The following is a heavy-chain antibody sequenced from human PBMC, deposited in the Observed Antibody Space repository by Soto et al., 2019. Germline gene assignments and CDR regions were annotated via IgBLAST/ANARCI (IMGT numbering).Heavy chain of an antibody. J-gene: IGHJ3*02. V-gene: IGHV4-31*03. CDR3: ARGLVPAAIGGHDAFDI. Sequence: QVQLQESGPGLVKPSQTLSLTCTVSGGSISSGGYYWSWIRQHPGKGLEWIGYIYYSGSTYYNPSLKSRVTISVDTSKNQFSLKLSSVTAADTAVYYCARGLVPAAIGGHDAFDIWGQGTMVTVSS. D-gene: IGHD2-2*01. CDR1: GGSISSGGYY. CDR2: IYYSGST.